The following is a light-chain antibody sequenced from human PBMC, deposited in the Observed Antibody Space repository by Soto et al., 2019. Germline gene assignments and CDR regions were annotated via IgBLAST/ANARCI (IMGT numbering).Light chain of an antibody. J-gene: IGKJ1*01. V-gene: IGKV2-28*01. CDR2: LGS. CDR3: MQAIQAPRT. Sequence: DIVLTQSPLSLPVTPGEPASISCRSSQSLLHSNGNIYLDWYLQKPGQSPKLLIYLGSIRASGVPDRFSGSGSGTEFTLKITRVEAEDVGVYYCMQAIQAPRTFGLGTKVEIK. CDR1: QSLLHSNGNIY.